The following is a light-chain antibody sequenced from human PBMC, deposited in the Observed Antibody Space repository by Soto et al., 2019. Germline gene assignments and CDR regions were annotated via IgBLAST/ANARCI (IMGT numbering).Light chain of an antibody. V-gene: IGKV2-28*01. J-gene: IGKJ5*01. Sequence: DIVMTQSPLSLPVTPGEPASISCRSSQSLLHSNGYNYLDWYLQKPGQSPQLLVYLGTNRASGVPHRFSGSGAGPDVRLKISRVVAWDVRVYYCMQTPQSSLTFGQGTRLDIK. CDR3: MQTPQSSLT. CDR1: QSLLHSNGYNY. CDR2: LGT.